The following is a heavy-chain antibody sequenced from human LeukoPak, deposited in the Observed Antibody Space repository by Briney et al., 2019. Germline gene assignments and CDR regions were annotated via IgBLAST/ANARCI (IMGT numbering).Heavy chain of an antibody. CDR3: AGPRYGGNSGDAFDI. D-gene: IGHD4-23*01. J-gene: IGHJ3*02. V-gene: IGHV1-2*02. CDR1: GYTFTGYY. Sequence: GASVKVSCKASGYTFTGYYMHWVRQAPGQGLEWMGWINPNSGGTNYAQKFQGRVTMTRDTSISTAYMELSRLRSDDTAVFYCAGPRYGGNSGDAFDIWGQGTMVTVSS. CDR2: INPNSGGT.